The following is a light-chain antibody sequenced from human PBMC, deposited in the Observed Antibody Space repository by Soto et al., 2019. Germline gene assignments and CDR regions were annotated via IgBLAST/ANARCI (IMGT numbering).Light chain of an antibody. V-gene: IGKV4-1*01. Sequence: DIVMTQSPDSLAVYLRERATINCKSSQSVLYSSINRSYLSWYQQKPGQPPRLLIYWASTRASGVPDRFSGSGSGTDFTLTISSLQAEDVAVYYCQQYYSSPWTFGEGTKVDIK. CDR2: WAS. CDR1: QSVLYSSINRSY. CDR3: QQYYSSPWT. J-gene: IGKJ1*01.